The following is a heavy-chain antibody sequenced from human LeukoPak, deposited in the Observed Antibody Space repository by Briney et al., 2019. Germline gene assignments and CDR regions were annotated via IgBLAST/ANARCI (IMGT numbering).Heavy chain of an antibody. V-gene: IGHV4-39*07. J-gene: IGHJ6*03. CDR3: ARDQRWSARSYSYYYMDV. Sequence: SETLSLTCTVSGGSISSSSYYWGWIRQPPGKGLEWIGTIYNSGSTYYNPSLKSRVTISVDTSKNQFSLKLSSVTAADTAVYYCARDQRWSARSYSYYYMDVWGKGTTVTVSS. D-gene: IGHD4-23*01. CDR1: GGSISSSSYY. CDR2: IYNSGST.